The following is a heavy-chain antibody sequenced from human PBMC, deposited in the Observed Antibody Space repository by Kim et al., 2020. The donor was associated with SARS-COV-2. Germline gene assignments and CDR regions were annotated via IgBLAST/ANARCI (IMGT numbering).Heavy chain of an antibody. V-gene: IGHV4-34*01. Sequence: SETLSLTCAVYGGSFSGYYWSWIRQPPGKGLEWIGEINHSGSTNYNPSLKSRVTISVDTSKNQFSLKLSSVTAADTAVYCCARWDIVGATTRDYWGQGTLVTVSS. CDR2: INHSGST. CDR1: GGSFSGYY. J-gene: IGHJ4*02. CDR3: ARWDIVGATTRDY. D-gene: IGHD1-26*01.